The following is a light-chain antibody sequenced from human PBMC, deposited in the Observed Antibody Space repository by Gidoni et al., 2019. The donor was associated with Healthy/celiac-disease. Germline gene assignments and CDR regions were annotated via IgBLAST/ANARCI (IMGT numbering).Light chain of an antibody. CDR2: YKSDSDK. CDR3: MIWHSSAWV. J-gene: IGLJ3*02. CDR1: SGINVGTYR. V-gene: IGLV5-45*03. Sequence: QAVPTQPSSLSASPGASAGLTCTLLSGINVGTYRIYWYQQKPGSPPQYLLRYKSDSDKQQGSGVPSRFSGSKDASANAGILLISGLQSEDEADYYCMIWHSSAWVFGGGTKLTVL.